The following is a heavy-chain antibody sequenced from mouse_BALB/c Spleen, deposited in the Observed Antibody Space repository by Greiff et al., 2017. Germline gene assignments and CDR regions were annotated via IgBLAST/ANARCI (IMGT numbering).Heavy chain of an antibody. V-gene: IGHV3-2*02. CDR3: ARWCYGSPFAY. CDR2: ISYSGST. Sequence: EVQLQESGPGLVKPSQSLSLTCTVTGYSITSDYAWNWIRQFPGNKLEWMGYISYSGSTSYNPSLKSRISITRDTSKNQFFLQLNSVTTEDTATYYCARWCYGSPFAYWGQGTLVTVSA. CDR1: GYSITSDYA. D-gene: IGHD1-1*01. J-gene: IGHJ3*01.